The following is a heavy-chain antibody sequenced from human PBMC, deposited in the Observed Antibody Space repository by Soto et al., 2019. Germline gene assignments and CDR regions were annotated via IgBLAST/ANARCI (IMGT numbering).Heavy chain of an antibody. CDR2: IYYSGST. CDR1: GGSISSYY. Sequence: SETLSLTCTVSGGSISSYYWSWIRQPPGKGLEWIGYIYYSGSTNYNPSLKSRVTISVDTSKNQFSLKLSSVTAADTAVYYCARDNNYGSGSPYALASWFDPWGQGTLVTVSS. D-gene: IGHD3-10*01. J-gene: IGHJ5*02. V-gene: IGHV4-59*01. CDR3: ARDNNYGSGSPYALASWFDP.